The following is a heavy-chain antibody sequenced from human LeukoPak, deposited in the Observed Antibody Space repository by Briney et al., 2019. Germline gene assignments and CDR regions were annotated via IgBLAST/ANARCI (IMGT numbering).Heavy chain of an antibody. V-gene: IGHV3-7*01. CDR3: ARDSPAYGAYVS. J-gene: IGHJ1*01. D-gene: IGHD5-12*01. CDR1: GFTLSTYW. CDR2: IKEDGSRE. Sequence: GGSLRLSCAASGFTLSTYWMTWVRQAPGKGLEWVANIKEDGSREYYVDSVKGRFTISRDNAKNSLYLQMDSPTAEDKAVYYCARDSPAYGAYVSGGQGTLVSVSS.